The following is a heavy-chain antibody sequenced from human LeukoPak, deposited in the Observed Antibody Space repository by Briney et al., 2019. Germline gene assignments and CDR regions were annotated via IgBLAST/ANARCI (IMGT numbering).Heavy chain of an antibody. CDR3: ARDIGGGGYCSSTSCYKGGSVFDY. CDR1: GYTFTSYA. Sequence: ASVKVSCKASGYTFTSYAMHWVRQAPGQRLEWMGWINAGNGNTKYSQKFQGRVTITRDTSTSTAYMELSSLRSEDTAVYYCARDIGGGGYCSSTSCYKGGSVFDYWGQGTLVTVSS. CDR2: INAGNGNT. J-gene: IGHJ4*02. V-gene: IGHV1-3*01. D-gene: IGHD2-2*02.